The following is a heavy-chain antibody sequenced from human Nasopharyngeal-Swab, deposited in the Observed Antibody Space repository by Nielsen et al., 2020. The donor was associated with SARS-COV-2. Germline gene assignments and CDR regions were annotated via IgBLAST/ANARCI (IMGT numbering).Heavy chain of an antibody. CDR3: ARESIAVAGGGDY. CDR1: GFTFSSYW. V-gene: IGHV3-7*01. D-gene: IGHD6-19*01. CDR2: IKQDGSEK. Sequence: GESLKISCAASGFTFSSYWMSWVRQAPGKGLEWVANIKQDGSEKYYVDSVKGRFTISRDNAKNSLYLQMNSLRAEDTAVYYCARESIAVAGGGDYWGQGTLDTVSS. J-gene: IGHJ4*02.